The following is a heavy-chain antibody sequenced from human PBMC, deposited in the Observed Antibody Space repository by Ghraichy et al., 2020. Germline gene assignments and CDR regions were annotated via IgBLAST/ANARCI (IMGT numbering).Heavy chain of an antibody. CDR3: AGSRSIAARPVLDY. V-gene: IGHV3-74*01. CDR2: INSDGSST. D-gene: IGHD6-6*01. Sequence: GGSLRLSCAASGFTFSSYWMHWVRQAPGKGLVWVSRINSDGSSTSYADSVEGRFTISRDNAKNTLYLQMNSLRAEDTAVYYCAGSRSIAARPVLDYWGQGTLVTVSS. CDR1: GFTFSSYW. J-gene: IGHJ4*02.